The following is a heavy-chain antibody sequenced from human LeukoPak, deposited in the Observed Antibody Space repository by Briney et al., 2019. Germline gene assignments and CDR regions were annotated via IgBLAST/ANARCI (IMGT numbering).Heavy chain of an antibody. V-gene: IGHV4-34*01. CDR1: GGSFSGYY. J-gene: IGHJ6*03. CDR2: INHSGST. Sequence: KSSETLSLTCAVYGGSFSGYYWSWIRQPPGEGLEWIGEINHSGSTNYNPSLKSRVTISVDTSKNQFSLKLSSVTAADTAVYYCARGVAARDMDVWGKGTTVTVSS. D-gene: IGHD6-25*01. CDR3: ARGVAARDMDV.